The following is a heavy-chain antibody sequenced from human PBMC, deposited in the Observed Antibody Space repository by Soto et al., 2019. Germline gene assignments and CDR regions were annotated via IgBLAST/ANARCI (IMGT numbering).Heavy chain of an antibody. D-gene: IGHD3-22*01. CDR1: GFTFSSYA. V-gene: IGHV3-23*01. CDR3: ARYDSSGYYWPYYYYGMDV. J-gene: IGHJ6*02. Sequence: GGSLRLSCAASGFTFSSYAMSWVRQAPGTGLEWVSVISGSGGSTYYADSVKGRFTISRDNSKNTLYLQMNSLRAEDTAVYYCARYDSSGYYWPYYYYGMDVWGQGTTVTVSS. CDR2: ISGSGGST.